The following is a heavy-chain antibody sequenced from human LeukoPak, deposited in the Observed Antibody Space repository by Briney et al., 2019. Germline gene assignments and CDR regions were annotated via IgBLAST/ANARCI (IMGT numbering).Heavy chain of an antibody. Sequence: PGGSLRPSCAASGFTFSFYWMSWVRQAPGKGLEWVANIKQDGREKYYVDSVKGRFTISRDNAKKSLYLQMNSLRAEDTAVYYCARGGRLDAFDIWGQGTMVTVSS. V-gene: IGHV3-7*01. CDR3: ARGGRLDAFDI. CDR1: GFTFSFYW. CDR2: IKQDGREK. J-gene: IGHJ3*02. D-gene: IGHD3-16*01.